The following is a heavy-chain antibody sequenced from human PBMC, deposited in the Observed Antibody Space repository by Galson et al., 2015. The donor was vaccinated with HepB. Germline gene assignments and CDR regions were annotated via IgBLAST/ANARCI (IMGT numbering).Heavy chain of an antibody. D-gene: IGHD3-22*01. CDR3: ARDRHYYDSSGYLY. CDR1: GFTFSSYS. V-gene: IGHV3-48*01. J-gene: IGHJ4*02. CDR2: ISSSSSTI. Sequence: SLRLSCAASGFTFSSYSMNWVRQAPGKGLEWVSYISSSSSTIYYADSVKGRLTISRDNAKNSLYLQMNSLRAEDTAVYYCARDRHYYDSSGYLYWGQGTLVTVSS.